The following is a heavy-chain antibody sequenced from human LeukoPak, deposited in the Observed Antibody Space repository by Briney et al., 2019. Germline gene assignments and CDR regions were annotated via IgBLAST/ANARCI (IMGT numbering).Heavy chain of an antibody. CDR3: ARGGYSGSDAL. J-gene: IGHJ4*02. CDR1: SRSISTYY. CDR2: IYYSRST. V-gene: IGHV4-59*01. Sequence: SETLSLTCTVSSRSISTYYWSWIRQPPGKGLEWIGYIYYSRSTKYNPSLKSRVTLSIDTSKNQFSLKLSSVTAADTAVYYCARGGYSGSDALWGQGILVTVSS. D-gene: IGHD5-12*01.